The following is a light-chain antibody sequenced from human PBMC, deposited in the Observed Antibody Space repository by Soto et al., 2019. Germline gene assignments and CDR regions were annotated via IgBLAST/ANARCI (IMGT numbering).Light chain of an antibody. CDR2: GAS. CDR3: QQYRTSPYT. Sequence: IVLTQSPGTLSLSPGERATLSCRASQSVTNSYLAWYQQKPGQAPRLLIYGASSRATGIPDRFSGSGSGTDFTLTISRLEPEDFAVYYCQQYRTSPYTFCQGTKLEIK. V-gene: IGKV3-20*01. J-gene: IGKJ2*01. CDR1: QSVTNSY.